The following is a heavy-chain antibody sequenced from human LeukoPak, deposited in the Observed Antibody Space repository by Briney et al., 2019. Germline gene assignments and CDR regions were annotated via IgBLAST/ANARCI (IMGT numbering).Heavy chain of an antibody. Sequence: QPGGSLRLSCAASGFTFSRYAMSWVRQAPGKGLEWVSAISFSGENTYYADSVKGRFTISRDNSKNALYLQMNSLSAEDTAIYYCARAGSGYGNFDYWGLGTLVTVSS. V-gene: IGHV3-23*01. CDR1: GFTFSRYA. CDR2: ISFSGENT. CDR3: ARAGSGYGNFDY. D-gene: IGHD5-12*01. J-gene: IGHJ4*02.